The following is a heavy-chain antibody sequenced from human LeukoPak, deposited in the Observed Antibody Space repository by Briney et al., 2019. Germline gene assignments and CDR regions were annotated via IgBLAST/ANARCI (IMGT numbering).Heavy chain of an antibody. Sequence: SETLSLTCNVCGASMSSYYWRWLRQPAGKGLEWIGRIYTSANTNYSPSFKSRATISIDRPKNQFSLNLPSVTAADTAVYYCARDRIWNDAGHDPFDIWGQGTMVTVSS. D-gene: IGHD1-1*01. V-gene: IGHV4-4*07. CDR3: ARDRIWNDAGHDPFDI. CDR2: IYTSANT. CDR1: GASMSSYY. J-gene: IGHJ3*02.